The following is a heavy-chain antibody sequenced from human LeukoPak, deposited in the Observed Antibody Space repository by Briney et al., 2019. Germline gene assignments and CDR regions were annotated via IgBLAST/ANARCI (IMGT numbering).Heavy chain of an antibody. V-gene: IGHV5-10-1*01. D-gene: IGHD6-19*01. CDR3: ATRSDNSGWYEGY. CDR1: GYSFNTYW. Sequence: GESLKISCRDSGYSFNTYWIGWVRQMPGKGLEWMGRIDPSDSYTNYSPSFQGHVTISADKSISTAYLQWSSLKASDTAMYYCATRSDNSGWYEGYWGQGTLVTVSS. J-gene: IGHJ4*02. CDR2: IDPSDSYT.